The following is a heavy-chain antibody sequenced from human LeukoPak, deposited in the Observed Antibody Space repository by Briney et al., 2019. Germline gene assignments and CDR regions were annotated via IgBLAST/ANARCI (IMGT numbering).Heavy chain of an antibody. CDR2: IYYSGST. Sequence: SETLSLTCTVSGGSITSYYWNWIRQPPGKGLEWIGYIYYSGSTNYNPSLKSRVTISVDTSKNQFSLKLTSVTAADTAVYYCARRDSTGYYGYWGQGTLVTVSS. D-gene: IGHD3-22*01. CDR3: ARRDSTGYYGY. CDR1: GGSITSYY. V-gene: IGHV4-59*01. J-gene: IGHJ4*02.